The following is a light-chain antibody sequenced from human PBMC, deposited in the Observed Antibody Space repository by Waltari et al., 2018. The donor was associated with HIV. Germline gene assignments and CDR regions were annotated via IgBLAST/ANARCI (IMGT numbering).Light chain of an antibody. CDR3: SSYAGSNNLVV. J-gene: IGLJ3*02. CDR2: EVS. Sequence: PGQSVTISCTGTSNDVGGHNFVSWYQQHPGKAPKLMISEVSRRPSGVPDRFFGSKSGNTASLTVSGLQVEDEADYYCSSYAGSNNLVVFGGGTKLTVL. CDR1: SNDVGGHNF. V-gene: IGLV2-8*03.